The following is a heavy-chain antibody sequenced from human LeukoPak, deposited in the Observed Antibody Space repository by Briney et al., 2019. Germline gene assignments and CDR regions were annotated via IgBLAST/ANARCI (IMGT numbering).Heavy chain of an antibody. D-gene: IGHD6-19*01. J-gene: IGHJ4*02. CDR3: ATDTPDSSGWYRRTRHFDY. Sequence: ASVKVSCEVSGYTLTELSMHWVRQAPGKGLEWMGGFDPEDGETIYAQKFQGRVTMTEDTSTDTAYMELSSLRSEDTAVYYCATDTPDSSGWYRRTRHFDYWGQGTLVTVSS. CDR2: FDPEDGET. CDR1: GYTLTELS. V-gene: IGHV1-24*01.